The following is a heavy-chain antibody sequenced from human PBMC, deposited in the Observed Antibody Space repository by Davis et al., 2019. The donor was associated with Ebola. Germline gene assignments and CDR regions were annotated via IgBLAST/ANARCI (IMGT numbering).Heavy chain of an antibody. J-gene: IGHJ4*02. CDR2: ISQSGST. CDR3: TRGFGYGDYDRY. V-gene: IGHV4-4*02. D-gene: IGHD4-17*01. Sequence: MPGGSLRLSCAVSGDSISSSNWWSWVRQPPGKGLEWIGEISQSGSTNYNPSLKSRVTISVDKSKNQFSLKLSSVTAEDTAVYYCTRGFGYGDYDRYWGQGTLVTVSS. CDR1: GDSISSSNW.